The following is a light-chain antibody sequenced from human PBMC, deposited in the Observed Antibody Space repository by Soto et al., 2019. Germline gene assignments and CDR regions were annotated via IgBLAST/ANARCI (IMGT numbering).Light chain of an antibody. J-gene: IGKJ1*01. CDR2: AAS. CDR3: QQYNSYSPWT. CDR1: QGISSW. Sequence: DIRMTQSPSSLSATVGDRVTITCRASQGISSWLAWYQQKPEKAPKSLIYAASNLQSGVPSRFSGSGSGTDFTLTITGLQPEDFATYYCQQYNSYSPWTFGQGTKVDIK. V-gene: IGKV1D-16*01.